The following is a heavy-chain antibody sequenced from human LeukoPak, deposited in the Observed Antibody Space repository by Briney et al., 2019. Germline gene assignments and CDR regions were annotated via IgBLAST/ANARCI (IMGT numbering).Heavy chain of an antibody. J-gene: IGHJ5*02. CDR1: GGTFSSYA. Sequence: SVKVSCKASGGTFSSYAISWVRQAPGQGLEWMGGIIPIFGTANYAQKFQGRVTITTDESTSTAYMELSSLRSEDTAVYYCARGLNDCSSTSCRDNWFDPWGQGTLVTVSS. D-gene: IGHD2-2*01. CDR3: ARGLNDCSSTSCRDNWFDP. V-gene: IGHV1-69*05. CDR2: IIPIFGTA.